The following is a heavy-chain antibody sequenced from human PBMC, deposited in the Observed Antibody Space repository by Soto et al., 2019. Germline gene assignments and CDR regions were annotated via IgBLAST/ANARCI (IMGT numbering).Heavy chain of an antibody. CDR2: IIPILGIA. J-gene: IGHJ3*02. V-gene: IGHV1-69*08. CDR3: AREHYYGSGSYAFDI. Sequence: QVQLVQSGAEVKKPGSSVKVSCKASGGTFSSYTISWVRQAPGQGLEWMGRIIPILGIANYAQKFQGRVTITADKATSTAYMELSSLRSEDTAVYYCAREHYYGSGSYAFDIWGQGTMVTVSS. CDR1: GGTFSSYT. D-gene: IGHD3-10*01.